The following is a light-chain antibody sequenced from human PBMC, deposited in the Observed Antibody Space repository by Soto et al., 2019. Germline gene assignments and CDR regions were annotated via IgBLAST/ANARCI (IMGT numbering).Light chain of an antibody. V-gene: IGKV1-9*01. Sequence: IQLTQSPSFLSGSVGDRVTITCWASQTISSWLAWYQQKPGKAPKLLIYAASTLQSGVPSRFSGSGSGTEFTLTISSLQPEDFATYYCQQLNSYPSITFGQGTRLEIK. CDR1: QTISSW. CDR2: AAS. CDR3: QQLNSYPSIT. J-gene: IGKJ5*01.